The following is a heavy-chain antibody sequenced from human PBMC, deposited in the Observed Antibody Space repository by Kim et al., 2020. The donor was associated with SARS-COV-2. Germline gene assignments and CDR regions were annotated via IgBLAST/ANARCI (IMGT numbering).Heavy chain of an antibody. Sequence: GWSLRLSCAASGFGVSTNYMSWVRQAPGKGLEWVSLIYTRDKTDYADSVKGRFTISRDYSKNTVYLQMNSLRVDDTAVYYCTRDDPNYGMDIWGQGTTVTVAS. V-gene: IGHV3-53*01. J-gene: IGHJ6*02. CDR1: GFGVSTNY. CDR3: TRDDPNYGMDI. CDR2: IYTRDKT.